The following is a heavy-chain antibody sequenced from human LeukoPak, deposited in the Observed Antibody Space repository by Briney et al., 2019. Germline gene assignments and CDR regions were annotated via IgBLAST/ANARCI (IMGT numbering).Heavy chain of an antibody. CDR3: ARETLDNWNDGLEYYGMDV. CDR2: IIPILGIA. CDR1: GGTFSSYA. Sequence: GASVKVSCKASGGTFSSYAISWVRQAPGQGLEWMGRIIPILGIANYAQKFQGRVTITADKSTSTAYMELSSLRSEDTAVYYCARETLDNWNDGLEYYGMDVWGQGTTVTVSS. V-gene: IGHV1-69*04. D-gene: IGHD1-1*01. J-gene: IGHJ6*02.